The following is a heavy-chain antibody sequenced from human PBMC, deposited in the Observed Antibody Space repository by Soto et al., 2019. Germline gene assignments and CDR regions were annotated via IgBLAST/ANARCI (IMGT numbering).Heavy chain of an antibody. CDR1: GYSFTSYG. J-gene: IGHJ4*02. V-gene: IGHV1-18*04. Sequence: QVQLVQSGGEIKNPGASVKVSCKASGYSFTSYGISWVRQAPGQGLEWMGYINTYNTDTNYAQKFRGRVTMTTDTSTATAYMELRRLTSDVTAVYYCARDWSKEMAIFADYWGQGSLVTVSS. CDR2: INTYNTDT. D-gene: IGHD2-21*01. CDR3: ARDWSKEMAIFADY.